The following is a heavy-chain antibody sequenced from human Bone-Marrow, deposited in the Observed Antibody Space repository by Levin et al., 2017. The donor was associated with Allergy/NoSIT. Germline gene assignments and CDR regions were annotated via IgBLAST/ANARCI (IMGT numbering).Heavy chain of an antibody. CDR1: GYTFTGYY. J-gene: IGHJ6*03. Sequence: GESLKISCKASGYTFTGYYMHWVRQAPGQGLEWMGRINPNSGGTNYAQKFQGRVTMTRDTSISTAYMELSRLRSDDTAVYYCARDRRYCSSTSCYGATRYYYYMDVWGKGTTVTVSS. V-gene: IGHV1-2*06. CDR2: INPNSGGT. D-gene: IGHD2-2*01. CDR3: ARDRRYCSSTSCYGATRYYYYMDV.